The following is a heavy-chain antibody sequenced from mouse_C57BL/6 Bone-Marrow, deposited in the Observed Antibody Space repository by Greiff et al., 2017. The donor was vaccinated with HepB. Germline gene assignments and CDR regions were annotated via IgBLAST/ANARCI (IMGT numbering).Heavy chain of an antibody. Sequence: EVQVVESGGDLVKPGGSLKLSCAASGFTFSSYGMSWVRQTPDKRLEWVATISSGGSYTYYPDSVKGRFTISRDNAKNTLYLQMSSLKSEDTAMYYCARDGREFAYWGQGTLVTVSA. D-gene: IGHD1-1*01. J-gene: IGHJ3*01. CDR3: ARDGREFAY. V-gene: IGHV5-6*01. CDR1: GFTFSSYG. CDR2: ISSGGSYT.